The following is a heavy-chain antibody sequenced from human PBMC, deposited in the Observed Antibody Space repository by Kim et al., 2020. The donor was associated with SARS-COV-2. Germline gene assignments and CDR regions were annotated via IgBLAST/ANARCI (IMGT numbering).Heavy chain of an antibody. Sequence: GGSLRLSCAASGFTFSSYSMNWVRQAPGKGLEWVSSISSSSSYIYYADSVKGRFTIARDNAKNSLYLQMNSLRAEDTAVYYCAGYYSNSWYSPFDYWGQGTLVTVSS. D-gene: IGHD6-13*01. CDR3: AGYYSNSWYSPFDY. CDR2: ISSSSSYI. J-gene: IGHJ4*02. CDR1: GFTFSSYS. V-gene: IGHV3-21*01.